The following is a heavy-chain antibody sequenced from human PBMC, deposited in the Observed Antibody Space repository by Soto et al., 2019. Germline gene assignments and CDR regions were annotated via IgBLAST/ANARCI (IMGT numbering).Heavy chain of an antibody. CDR3: AKSPGMYYYDSSGYYHYDY. CDR1: GFTFSESA. V-gene: IGHV3-73*01. D-gene: IGHD3-22*01. Sequence: PGGSLRLSCAASGFTFSESAMHWVRQASGKGLEWVGRIRNKDNNYATAYTASVKGRFTISRDDSKNTVYLQMNSLRAEDTAVYYCAKSPGMYYYDSSGYYHYDYWGQGTLVTVSS. CDR2: IRNKDNNYAT. J-gene: IGHJ4*02.